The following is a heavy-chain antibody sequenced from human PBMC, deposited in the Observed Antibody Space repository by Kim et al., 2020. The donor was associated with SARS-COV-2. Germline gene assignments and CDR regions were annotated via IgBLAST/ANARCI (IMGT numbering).Heavy chain of an antibody. CDR3: ARDLLGGYDSVGY. D-gene: IGHD5-12*01. J-gene: IGHJ4*02. V-gene: IGHV7-4-1*02. Sequence: YAQGFTGRFVFSLDTSVSTAYLQISSLKAEDTAVYYCARDLLGGYDSVGYWGQGTLVTVSS.